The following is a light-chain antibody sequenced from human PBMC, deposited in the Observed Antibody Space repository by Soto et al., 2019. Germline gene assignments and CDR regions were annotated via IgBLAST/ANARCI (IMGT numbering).Light chain of an antibody. CDR2: DAS. J-gene: IGKJ1*01. V-gene: IGKV1-5*01. CDR1: QTISNW. Sequence: DIQMTQSPSTLSASVGDRVTITCRASQTISNWVAWYQQRPGKAPKLLIFDASSLESGVPSRFSGSGSGTEFTLTISSLQPDDFATYYCQQYNTYSKTFGQGTKVDI. CDR3: QQYNTYSKT.